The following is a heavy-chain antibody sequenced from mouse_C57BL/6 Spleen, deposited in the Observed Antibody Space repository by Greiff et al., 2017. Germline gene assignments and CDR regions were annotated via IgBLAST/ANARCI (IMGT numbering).Heavy chain of an antibody. CDR2: IDPETGGT. CDR1: GYTFTDYE. Sequence: VKLMESGAELVRPGASVTLSCKASGYTFTDYEMHWVKQTPVHGLEWIGAIDPETGGTAYNQKFKGKAILTADKSSSTAYMELRSLTSEDSAVYYCTRDSVDPNFDYWGQGTTLTVSS. J-gene: IGHJ2*01. CDR3: TRDSVDPNFDY. V-gene: IGHV1-15*01. D-gene: IGHD1-1*01.